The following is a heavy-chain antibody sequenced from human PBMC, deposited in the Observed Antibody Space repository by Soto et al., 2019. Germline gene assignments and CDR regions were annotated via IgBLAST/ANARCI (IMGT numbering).Heavy chain of an antibody. CDR2: IIPIFGTA. Sequence: GASVKVSCKASGGTFSSYAISWVRQAPGQGLEWMGGIIPIFGTANYAQKFQGRVTITADESTSTAYMELSSLRSEDTPVYYCARGSQFGYYDFWSGYDIYYYYGMDVWGQGTTVTVSS. CDR1: GGTFSSYA. J-gene: IGHJ6*02. V-gene: IGHV1-69*13. D-gene: IGHD3-3*01. CDR3: ARGSQFGYYDFWSGYDIYYYYGMDV.